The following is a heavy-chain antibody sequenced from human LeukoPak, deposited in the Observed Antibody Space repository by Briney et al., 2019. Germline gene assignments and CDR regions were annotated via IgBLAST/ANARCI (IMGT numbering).Heavy chain of an antibody. D-gene: IGHD3-22*01. V-gene: IGHV4-4*07. Sequence: ASETLSLTCTVSGGSINNYYWSWIRQPAGKGLEWIGRIYTTGSTNYNPSLKSRITMSVDTSKNQFSLKLSSVTAADTAVYYCASQNDSSGYCSYWGQGTLVTVSS. CDR3: ASQNDSSGYCSY. CDR1: GGSINNYY. CDR2: IYTTGST. J-gene: IGHJ4*02.